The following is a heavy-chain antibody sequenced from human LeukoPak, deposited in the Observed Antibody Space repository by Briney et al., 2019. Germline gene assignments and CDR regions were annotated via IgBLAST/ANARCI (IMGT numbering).Heavy chain of an antibody. CDR1: GFTFSTYT. V-gene: IGHV3-21*01. CDR3: ARDRASSWPFDY. Sequence: GGSLRLSCAASGFTFSTYTMNWVRQAPGKGLEWVSSISGSSSYIYYADSVKGRFTISRDNAKNSLYLQTNSLRAEDTAVYYCARDRASSWPFDYWGQGTLVTVSS. CDR2: ISGSSSYI. D-gene: IGHD6-13*01. J-gene: IGHJ4*02.